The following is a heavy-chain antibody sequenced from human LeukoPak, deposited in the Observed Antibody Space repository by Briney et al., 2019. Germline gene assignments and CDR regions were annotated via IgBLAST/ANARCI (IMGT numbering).Heavy chain of an antibody. D-gene: IGHD3-22*01. CDR2: ISVSGNT. CDR1: GFTLSSYA. J-gene: IGHJ3*02. Sequence: PGGSLRLSCAASGFTLSSYAMSWVRQGPGKGLEWVSAISVSGNTYHADSVKGRFTISRDSSKNTLYLQMNSLRAGDTAVYYCARDGYYYGFDIWGQGTMVTVSS. V-gene: IGHV3-23*01. CDR3: ARDGYYYGFDI.